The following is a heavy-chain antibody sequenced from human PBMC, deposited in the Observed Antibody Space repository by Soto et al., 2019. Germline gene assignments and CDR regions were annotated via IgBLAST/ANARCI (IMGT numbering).Heavy chain of an antibody. CDR3: ARKDKSGYFNWFDP. CDR2: IFPSDSDT. D-gene: IGHD3-22*01. V-gene: IGHV5-51*01. Sequence: PGESLKISCRTSGYKFTSSWIAWVRQMPGKGLEWMGIIFPSDSDTRYSPSFQGQVTISGDRSTSTVFLQWASLKASDTAVYFCARKDKSGYFNWFDPWGQGTLVTVSS. CDR1: GYKFTSSW. J-gene: IGHJ5*02.